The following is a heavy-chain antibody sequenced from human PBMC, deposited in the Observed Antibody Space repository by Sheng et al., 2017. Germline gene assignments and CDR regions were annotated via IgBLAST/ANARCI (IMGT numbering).Heavy chain of an antibody. CDR1: GGSISSYY. CDR2: IYYSGST. D-gene: IGHD3-22*01. Sequence: QVQLQESGPGLVKPSETLSLTCTVSGGSISSYYWSWIRQPPGKGLEWIGYIYYSGSTNYNPSLKSRVTISVDTSKNQFSLKLSSVTAADTVVYYCARRGGYYDSGLPFDYWGQGTLVTVSS. V-gene: IGHV4-59*12. J-gene: IGHJ4*02. CDR3: ARRGGYYDSGLPFDY.